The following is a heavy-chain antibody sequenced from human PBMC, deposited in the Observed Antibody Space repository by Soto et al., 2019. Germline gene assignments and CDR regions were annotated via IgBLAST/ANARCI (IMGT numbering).Heavy chain of an antibody. CDR2: TFYRSKWYN. CDR3: ERNTERSFPFDS. Sequence: SQTLSLTCAISGDSVSSNSAAWNWIRWSPSRGLEWLGRTFYRSKWYNDYAVTVKSRIIINPDTSQNQFSLHLNSVPPEDTVVYYCERNTERSFPFDSWGQGTLVTVSS. D-gene: IGHD5-18*01. V-gene: IGHV6-1*01. CDR1: GDSVSSNSAA. J-gene: IGHJ4*02.